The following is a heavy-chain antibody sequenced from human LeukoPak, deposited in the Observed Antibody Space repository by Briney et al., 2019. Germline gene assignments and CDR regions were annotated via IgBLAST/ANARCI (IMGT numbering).Heavy chain of an antibody. V-gene: IGHV3-21*01. Sequence: KTGGSLRLSCAASGFTFSSYSMNWVRQAPGKGLEWVSSISSSSSYIYYADSVKGRFTISRDNAKNSLYLQMNSLRAEDTAVYYCARDRGSGSSKTDYWGQGTLVTVSS. CDR3: ARDRGSGSSKTDY. CDR1: GFTFSSYS. CDR2: ISSSSSYI. J-gene: IGHJ4*02. D-gene: IGHD1-26*01.